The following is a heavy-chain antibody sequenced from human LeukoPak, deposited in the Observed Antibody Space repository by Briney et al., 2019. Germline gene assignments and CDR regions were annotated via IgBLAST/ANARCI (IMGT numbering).Heavy chain of an antibody. CDR3: ARHQFSSTSSSMDV. Sequence: GESLKISCKGSGYTFTNYGIGWVRQMPGKGLEWMGIIYPGDSDTRYSPSFQGQVTISADKSISTAYLQWSSLKASDTAMYYCARHQFSSTSSSMDVWGKGTTVTVSS. V-gene: IGHV5-51*01. CDR1: GYTFTNYG. D-gene: IGHD2-2*01. J-gene: IGHJ6*03. CDR2: IYPGDSDT.